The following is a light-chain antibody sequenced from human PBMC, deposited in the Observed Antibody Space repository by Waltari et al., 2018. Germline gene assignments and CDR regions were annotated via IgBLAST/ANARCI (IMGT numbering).Light chain of an antibody. J-gene: IGKJ2*01. CDR2: GAS. Sequence: EIVMTQSPATLSVSPGERATISCRASQSVSSNLAWSQQKPGQAPRLLIYGASTRATGIPARFSGSGSGTEFTLTISSLQSEDFAVYYCQQYNNWPITFGQGTKLEIK. CDR3: QQYNNWPIT. CDR1: QSVSSN. V-gene: IGKV3-15*01.